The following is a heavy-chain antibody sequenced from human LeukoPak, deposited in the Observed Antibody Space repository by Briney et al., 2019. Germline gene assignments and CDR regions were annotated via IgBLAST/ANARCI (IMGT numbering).Heavy chain of an antibody. CDR3: ARASVEYQLLLLNAFDI. V-gene: IGHV3-11*04. Sequence: PGGSLRLSCAASGFTFSDYYMSWIRQAPGKGLEWVSYISSSGSTIYYADSVKGRFTISRENAKNSLYLQMNSLRAEDTAVYYCARASVEYQLLLLNAFDIWGQGTMVTVSS. D-gene: IGHD2-2*01. CDR2: ISSSGSTI. J-gene: IGHJ3*02. CDR1: GFTFSDYY.